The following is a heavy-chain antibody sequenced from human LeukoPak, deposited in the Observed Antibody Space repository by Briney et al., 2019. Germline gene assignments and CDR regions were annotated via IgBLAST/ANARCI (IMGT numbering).Heavy chain of an antibody. J-gene: IGHJ5*02. V-gene: IGHV1-69*13. CDR3: ARVPSDWFNWFDP. Sequence: GASVKVSCKASGGTFSSYAISWVRQAPGQGLEWMGGIIPIFGTANYAQKFQGRVTITADESTSTAYMELSSLRSEDTAVYYCARVPSDWFNWFDPWGQGTLVTVSS. D-gene: IGHD3-9*01. CDR1: GGTFSSYA. CDR2: IIPIFGTA.